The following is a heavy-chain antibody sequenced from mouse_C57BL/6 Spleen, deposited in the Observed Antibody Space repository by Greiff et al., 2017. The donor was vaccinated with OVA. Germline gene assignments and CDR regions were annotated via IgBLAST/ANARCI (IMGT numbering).Heavy chain of an antibody. D-gene: IGHD1-1*01. CDR2: IDPETGGT. J-gene: IGHJ2*01. CDR3: TRGLLREYYFDY. V-gene: IGHV1-15*01. CDR1: GYTFTDYE. Sequence: VQLQQSGAELVRPGASVTLSCKASGYTFTDYEMHWVKQTPVHGLEWIGAIDPETGGTAYNQKFKGKDILTADKSSSTAYMELRSLTSEDSAVYYCTRGLLREYYFDYWGQGTTLTVSS.